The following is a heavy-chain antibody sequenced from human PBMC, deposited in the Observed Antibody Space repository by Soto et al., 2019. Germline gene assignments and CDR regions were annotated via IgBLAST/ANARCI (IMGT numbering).Heavy chain of an antibody. CDR2: IKPDGSAT. D-gene: IGHD2-21*02. CDR3: ARAGYCGPGCYYYFDY. J-gene: IGHJ4*02. CDR1: GFTFGSYW. Sequence: EVQLVESGGGLVQPGGSLSLSCAVSGFTFGSYWMNWVRLIPGKGLEWVAYIKPDGSATYYVDSVKGRFTISRDNAKNSLYLHMNSLRVEDTSVYYCARAGYCGPGCYYYFDYWGQGTLVTVSS. V-gene: IGHV3-7*01.